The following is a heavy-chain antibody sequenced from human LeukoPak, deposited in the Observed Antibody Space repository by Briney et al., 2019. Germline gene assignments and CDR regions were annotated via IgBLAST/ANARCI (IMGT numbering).Heavy chain of an antibody. CDR3: AKDLVTGSLDY. V-gene: IGHV3-23*01. Sequence: GGSLRLSCAVSGFTFSSYSMNWVRQAPGKGLEWVSSISSSGGSTYYADSVRGRFTISRDNSKNTLYLQMNSLRAEDTAIYYCAKDLVTGSLDYWGQGTLVTVSS. J-gene: IGHJ4*02. CDR2: ISSSGGST. CDR1: GFTFSSYS. D-gene: IGHD3-10*01.